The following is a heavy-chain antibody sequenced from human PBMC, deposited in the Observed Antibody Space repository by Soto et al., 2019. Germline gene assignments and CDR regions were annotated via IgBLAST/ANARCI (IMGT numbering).Heavy chain of an antibody. CDR2: ISRTGTTI. J-gene: IGHJ6*02. Sequence: QMQLVESGGGLVEPGGSLRLSCAASGFTFSDHYMSWIRQAPGKGLEWVSYISRTGTTIYYADSVRGRLTISRDNSKNSLYLQMDSLRAEDTAMYYCGRDPELWDENVATRPSTYYYGMDVWGQGTTVTVSS. D-gene: IGHD3-16*01. V-gene: IGHV3-11*01. CDR3: GRDPELWDENVATRPSTYYYGMDV. CDR1: GFTFSDHY.